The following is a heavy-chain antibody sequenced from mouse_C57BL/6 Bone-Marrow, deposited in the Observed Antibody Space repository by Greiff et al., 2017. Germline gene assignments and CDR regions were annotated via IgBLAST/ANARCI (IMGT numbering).Heavy chain of an antibody. J-gene: IGHJ2*01. CDR1: GYTFTSYW. D-gene: IGHD2-10*02. V-gene: IGHV1-55*01. Sequence: VQLQQSGAELVKPGASVKMSCKASGYTFTSYWITWVKQRPGQGLEWIGYIYPGSGSTNYNEKFKSKATLTVDTSSSTAYMQLSSLTSEYSAVDDCARVCHGDAFDYWGQGTTLTVSS. CDR2: IYPGSGST. CDR3: ARVCHGDAFDY.